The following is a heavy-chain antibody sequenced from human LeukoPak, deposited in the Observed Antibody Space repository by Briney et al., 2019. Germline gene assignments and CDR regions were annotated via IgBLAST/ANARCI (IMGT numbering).Heavy chain of an antibody. J-gene: IGHJ2*01. CDR3: ASELYWVSYHFEH. V-gene: IGHV3-21*01. CDR2: ISSSSSYI. D-gene: IGHD3-16*02. Sequence: GGPLRLSCVAPEFIFSSYRISWVRQAPGKGLEWVSSISSSSSYIYYADSVKGRFTISRDNAYNSLNLQMNSLRAEDTAVYYCASELYWVSYHFEHWGRGTLVTVSS. CDR1: EFIFSSYR.